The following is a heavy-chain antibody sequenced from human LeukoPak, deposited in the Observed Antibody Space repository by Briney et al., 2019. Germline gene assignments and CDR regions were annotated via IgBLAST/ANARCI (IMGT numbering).Heavy chain of an antibody. CDR1: GGSFSGYY. CDR3: ASITMVRGVISRYYYYYMDV. CDR2: INHSGST. Sequence: PSETLSLTCAVSGGSFSGYYWSWVRQPPGKGLEWIGEINHSGSTNYNPSLKSRVTRSVETSKNQFSLKLSSVTAADTAVYYCASITMVRGVISRYYYYYMDVWGKGTTVTVSS. D-gene: IGHD3-10*01. J-gene: IGHJ6*03. V-gene: IGHV4-34*01.